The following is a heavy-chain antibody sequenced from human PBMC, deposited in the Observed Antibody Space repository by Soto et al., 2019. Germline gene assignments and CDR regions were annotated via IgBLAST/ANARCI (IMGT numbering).Heavy chain of an antibody. J-gene: IGHJ6*02. V-gene: IGHV4-59*01. CDR3: ARDYYYDSRGYPGACYYGMDV. D-gene: IGHD3-22*01. CDR2: IYYSGRT. Sequence: PSETLSLTCTVSGGSFSSYYWSWIRQPPGKGLEWIGHIYYSGRTNYNPSLKSRVTISGDTSKNQLSLKLSSVTAADTAVYYCARDYYYDSRGYPGACYYGMDVWGQGTTVTVSS. CDR1: GGSFSSYY.